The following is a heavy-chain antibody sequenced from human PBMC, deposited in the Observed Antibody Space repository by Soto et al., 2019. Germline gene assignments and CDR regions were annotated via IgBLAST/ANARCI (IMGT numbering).Heavy chain of an antibody. CDR1: GYTFTSYD. D-gene: IGHD1-1*01. Sequence: QVQLVQSGAEVKKPGASVKVSCKASGYTFTSYDINWVRQATGQGLEWMGWMNPNSGNTGYAQKFRGRATMTRNTTINTAYMELSSLRSEDTAVYYCAGSHGNYYYGGMDVWGQGTTVTVSS. V-gene: IGHV1-8*01. CDR2: MNPNSGNT. CDR3: AGSHGNYYYGGMDV. J-gene: IGHJ6*02.